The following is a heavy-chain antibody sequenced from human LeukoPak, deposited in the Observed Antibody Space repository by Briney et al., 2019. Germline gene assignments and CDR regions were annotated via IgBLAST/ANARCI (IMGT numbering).Heavy chain of an antibody. V-gene: IGHV3-21*01. CDR2: ISTSSIYI. CDR3: ARDRDSSGAARPK. Sequence: PGGSLRLSCAASGFTFSSYSMNWVRQAPGKGLEWVSSISTSSIYIFYADSVKGRFTISRDNAKNSLYLQMNSLRAEDTAVYYCARDRDSSGAARPKWGQGTLVTVSS. D-gene: IGHD6-19*01. CDR1: GFTFSSYS. J-gene: IGHJ4*02.